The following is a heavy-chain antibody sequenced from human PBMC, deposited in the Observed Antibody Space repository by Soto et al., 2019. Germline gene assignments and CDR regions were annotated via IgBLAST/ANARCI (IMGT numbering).Heavy chain of an antibody. V-gene: IGHV1-69*12. CDR3: ARVDGGTMIVPGYFDY. J-gene: IGHJ4*02. D-gene: IGHD3-22*01. Sequence: QVQLVQSGAEVKKPGSSVKVSCKASGGTFSSYAISWVRQAPGQGLEWMGGIIPIFGTANSAQQFQSRVTITAGDSTSTAYMQLSRLRDEDTSVYYWARVDGGTMIVPGYFDYWGQGTLVTVSS. CDR2: IIPIFGTA. CDR1: GGTFSSYA.